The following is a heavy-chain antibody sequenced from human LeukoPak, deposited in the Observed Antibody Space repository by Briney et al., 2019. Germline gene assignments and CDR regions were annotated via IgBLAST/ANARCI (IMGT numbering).Heavy chain of an antibody. CDR3: ARDQPYGDYTFDY. V-gene: IGHV3-21*01. J-gene: IGHJ4*02. D-gene: IGHD4-17*01. CDR1: GFTFSSYS. Sequence: GRSLRLSCAASGFTFSSYSMHWVRQAPGKGLEWVSSISSSSSYIYYADSGKGRFTISRGNAKNSLYLQMNSLRAEDTAVYYCARDQPYGDYTFDYWGQGTLVTVSS. CDR2: ISSSSSYI.